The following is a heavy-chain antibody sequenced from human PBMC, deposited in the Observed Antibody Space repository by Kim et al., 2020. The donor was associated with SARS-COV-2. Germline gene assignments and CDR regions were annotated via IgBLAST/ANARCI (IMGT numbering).Heavy chain of an antibody. Sequence: NPYLKSRVTVSVDPSKNQFSLKLSSVTAADTAVYYCARVSAHYGDFYFDYWGQGALVTVSS. J-gene: IGHJ4*02. CDR3: ARVSAHYGDFYFDY. V-gene: IGHV4-59*01. D-gene: IGHD4-17*01.